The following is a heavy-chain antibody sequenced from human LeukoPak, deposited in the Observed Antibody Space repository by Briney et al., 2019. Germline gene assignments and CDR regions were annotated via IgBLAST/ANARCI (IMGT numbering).Heavy chain of an antibody. Sequence: ASETLSLTCTVSGGSISSSDSYWAWVRQPPGKGLEWIGEINHSGSTNYNPSLKSRVTISVDTSKNQFSLKLSSVTAADTAVYYCARGRVGATRYFDYWGQGTLVTVSS. CDR3: ARGRVGATRYFDY. CDR1: GGSISSSDSY. CDR2: INHSGST. V-gene: IGHV4-39*07. J-gene: IGHJ4*02. D-gene: IGHD1-26*01.